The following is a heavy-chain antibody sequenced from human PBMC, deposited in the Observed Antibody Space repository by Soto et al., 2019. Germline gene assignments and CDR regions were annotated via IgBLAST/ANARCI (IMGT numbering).Heavy chain of an antibody. V-gene: IGHV1-2*02. D-gene: IGHD2-15*01. CDR2: INPYSGGT. CDR3: ARAQPSPFAAHRGSPLAS. Sequence: QVQLVQSGAEVKKPGASVKVSCKASGFTFTAYFLHWVRQAPGQGLEWMGWINPYSGGTNYAQKFQGRFTMTRDTAVRNAYMELSSARFDDTAVYFCARAQPSPFAAHRGSPLASWGQGPLVAVSS. CDR1: GFTFTAYF. J-gene: IGHJ4*02.